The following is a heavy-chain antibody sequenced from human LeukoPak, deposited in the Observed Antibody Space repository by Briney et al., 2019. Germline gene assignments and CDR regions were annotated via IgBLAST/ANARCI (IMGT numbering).Heavy chain of an antibody. CDR3: ARYRGYSYGPFDY. CDR2: INYSGST. D-gene: IGHD5-18*01. J-gene: IGHJ4*02. V-gene: IGHV4-39*07. Sequence: PSETLSLTCTVSGGSISNSFFYWGWIRQPPGKGLEWIGSINYSGSTNYNPSLKSRVTISVDTSKNQFSLKLSSVTAADTAVYYCARYRGYSYGPFDYWGQGTLVTVSS. CDR1: GGSISNSFFY.